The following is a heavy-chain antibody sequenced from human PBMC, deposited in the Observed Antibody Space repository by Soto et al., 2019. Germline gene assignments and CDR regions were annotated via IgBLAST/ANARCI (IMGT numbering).Heavy chain of an antibody. CDR1: GYTFTSYD. Sequence: ASVKVSCKASGYTFTSYDIYWVRQATGQGLEWMGWMNPNTGNSGYAQKLQGRVTMTTDTSTSTAYMELRSLRSDDTAVYYCARDASAPGDYWGQGTLVTVSS. J-gene: IGHJ4*02. CDR2: MNPNTGNS. CDR3: ARDASAPGDY. D-gene: IGHD2-2*01. V-gene: IGHV1-8*01.